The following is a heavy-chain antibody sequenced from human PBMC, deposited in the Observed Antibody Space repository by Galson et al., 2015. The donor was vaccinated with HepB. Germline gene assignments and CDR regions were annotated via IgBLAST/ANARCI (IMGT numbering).Heavy chain of an antibody. V-gene: IGHV5-51*03. CDR3: VRGGGTPYYGSGSYYFPYYYYYYMDV. CDR1: GYSFTSYW. CDR2: IYPGDSDT. Sequence: QSGAEVKKPGESLKISCKGSGYSFTSYWIGWVRQMPGKGLEWMGIIYPGDSDTRYSPSFQGQVTISADKSISTAYLQWSSLKASDAAMYYCVRGGGTPYYGSGSYYFPYYYYYYMDVWGKGTTVTVSS. J-gene: IGHJ6*03. D-gene: IGHD3-10*01.